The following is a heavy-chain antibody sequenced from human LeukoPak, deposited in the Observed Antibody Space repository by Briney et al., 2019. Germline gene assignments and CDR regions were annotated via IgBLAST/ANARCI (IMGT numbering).Heavy chain of an antibody. V-gene: IGHV4-4*02. CDR3: AREGGPYRPLDY. J-gene: IGHJ4*02. Sequence: SETLSLTCGVSGGSITNTNYWTWVRQPQGKGLEWIGEVNLQGSTNYNPSLMGRVAIAVDTSENHISLQLTSVTAADTAVYYCAREGGPYRPLDYSGLGTLVTVSS. CDR1: GGSITNTNY. CDR2: VNLQGST.